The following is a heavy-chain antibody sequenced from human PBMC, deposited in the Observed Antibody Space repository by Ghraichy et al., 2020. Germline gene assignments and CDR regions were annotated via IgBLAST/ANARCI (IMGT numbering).Heavy chain of an antibody. J-gene: IGHJ4*02. V-gene: IGHV3-23*01. CDR1: GFTFSSYA. Sequence: GGSLRLSCAASGFTFSSYAMSWVRQAPGRGLEWVSAISGRGDNTYYADSVKGRFTISRDNSKNTLDLQMNSLRSEDTAVYYCATDRVGTASEFFDYWGQGTLVTVSS. CDR2: ISGRGDNT. CDR3: ATDRVGTASEFFDY. D-gene: IGHD5-18*01.